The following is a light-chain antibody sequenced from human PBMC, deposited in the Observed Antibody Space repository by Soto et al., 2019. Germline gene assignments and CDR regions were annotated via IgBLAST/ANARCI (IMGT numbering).Light chain of an antibody. CDR1: QSVRNY. J-gene: IGKJ2*01. Sequence: EIVLTQSPATLSLSPGETATLSCRASQSVRNYFAWYQQKPGQAPRLLIYDASNRATGIPARFGRSGSGTDFTLTISSLEPEDFAVYYCQQRSNWPPYTFGQGTKLEIK. V-gene: IGKV3-11*01. CDR3: QQRSNWPPYT. CDR2: DAS.